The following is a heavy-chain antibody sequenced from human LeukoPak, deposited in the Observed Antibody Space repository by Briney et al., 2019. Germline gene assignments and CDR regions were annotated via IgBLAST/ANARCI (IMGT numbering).Heavy chain of an antibody. CDR1: GFTFSSYA. V-gene: IGHV3-23*01. Sequence: GSLRLSCAASGFTFSSYAMSWVRQAPGKGLEWVSAISGSGGSTYYADSVKGRFTISRDNSKNTLYLQMNSLRAEDTAVYYCAKDSTERIAAAGNFDYWGQGTLVTVSS. CDR3: AKDSTERIAAAGNFDY. CDR2: ISGSGGST. D-gene: IGHD6-13*01. J-gene: IGHJ4*02.